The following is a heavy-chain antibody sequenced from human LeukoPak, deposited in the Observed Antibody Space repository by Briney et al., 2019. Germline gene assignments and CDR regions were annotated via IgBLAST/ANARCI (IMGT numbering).Heavy chain of an antibody. CDR2: INEDGSVT. D-gene: IGHD3-22*01. V-gene: IGHV3-7*01. Sequence: GGSLRLSCAVSGGTFSAYWMAWVRQSPGKGLEWVAEINEDGSVTSYVDSMKGRFTISRDNARNSLYLQMNSLGADDTAVYYRAKVPRDSDLYWGEGDLGTVSS. J-gene: IGHJ4*02. CDR1: GGTFSAYW. CDR3: AKVPRDSDLY.